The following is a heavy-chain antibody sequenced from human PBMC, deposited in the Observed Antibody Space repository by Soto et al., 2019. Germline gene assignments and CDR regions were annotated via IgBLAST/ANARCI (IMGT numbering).Heavy chain of an antibody. CDR3: ARGLKNYYGMDV. Sequence: EVQLVESGGGLVQPGGSLRLSCAASGFTFSSYWMHWVRQAPGKGLVWVSRINSDGSGAYYADPVKGRFTISRDNAKNTVYLQMNRLRAEDTALYYCARGLKNYYGMDVWGQGTTVTVSS. CDR2: INSDGSGA. CDR1: GFTFSSYW. V-gene: IGHV3-74*01. J-gene: IGHJ6*02.